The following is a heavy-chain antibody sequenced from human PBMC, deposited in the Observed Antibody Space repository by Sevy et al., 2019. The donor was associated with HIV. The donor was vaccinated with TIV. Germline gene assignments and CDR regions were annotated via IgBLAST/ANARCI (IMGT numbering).Heavy chain of an antibody. CDR2: ISSLSSYT. CDR3: VRATYISGSDYFDY. V-gene: IGHV3-11*06. J-gene: IGHJ4*02. D-gene: IGHD5-18*01. Sequence: GGSLRLSCAASGFTFSNYYMSWIRQAPGKGLEWVSYISSLSSYTNFADSVKGRFTISRDNAKNSLYLQMKSLRAEDTAVYFCVRATYISGSDYFDYWGQGTLVTVSS. CDR1: GFTFSNYY.